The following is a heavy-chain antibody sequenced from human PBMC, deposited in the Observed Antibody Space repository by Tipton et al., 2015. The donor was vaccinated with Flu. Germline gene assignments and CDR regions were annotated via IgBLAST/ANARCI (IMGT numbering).Heavy chain of an antibody. Sequence: TLSLTCTVSGGSISSSSYYWGWIRQPPGKGLEWIGNIYYSGSTYYNPSLESRVTISLDTSKKRFSLKLSSVTAADTAVYYCARQKGGISSGYYYYFDYWGQGTLVTVSS. CDR2: IYYSGST. J-gene: IGHJ4*02. CDR1: GGSISSSSYY. CDR3: ARQKGGISSGYYYYFDY. D-gene: IGHD3-22*01. V-gene: IGHV4-39*07.